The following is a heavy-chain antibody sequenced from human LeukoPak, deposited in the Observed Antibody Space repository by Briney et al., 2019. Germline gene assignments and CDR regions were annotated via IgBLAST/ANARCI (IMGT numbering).Heavy chain of an antibody. CDR3: ARDRYGGNEFDY. CDR2: ISAYNGNT. D-gene: IGHD4-23*01. V-gene: IGHV1-18*01. J-gene: IGHJ4*02. Sequence: GASVKVSCKASGYTFTSYGISWVRQAPGQGLEWMGWISAYNGNTNYAQKFQGRVTMTTDTSTSTAYIKLRSLRSDDTAVYYCARDRYGGNEFDYWGQGTLVTVSS. CDR1: GYTFTSYG.